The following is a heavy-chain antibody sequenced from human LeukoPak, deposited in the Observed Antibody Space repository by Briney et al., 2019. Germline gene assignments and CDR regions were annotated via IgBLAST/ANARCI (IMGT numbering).Heavy chain of an antibody. CDR3: ARVMYYDILTGYDLNWFDP. CDR2: INPNSGGT. J-gene: IGHJ5*02. D-gene: IGHD3-9*01. CDR1: GYTFTGYY. V-gene: IGHV1-2*02. Sequence: GASMTVSCKASGYTFTGYYLHWVRQAPGQGLEWMGWINPNSGGTNYAQKFQGRVTMTMDTSISTAYMELRRLRSDDTAVYYCARVMYYDILTGYDLNWFDPWGQGTLVTVSS.